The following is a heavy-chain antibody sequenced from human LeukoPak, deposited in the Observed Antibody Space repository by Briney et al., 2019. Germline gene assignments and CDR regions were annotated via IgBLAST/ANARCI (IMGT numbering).Heavy chain of an antibody. CDR1: GFSFSNFG. D-gene: IGHD3-22*01. CDR3: ATQDGYDNSGHYGY. V-gene: IGHV3-30*03. J-gene: IGHJ4*02. Sequence: GGSVRLSCAASGFSFSNFGMHWVRQAPGKGLEWVAVISYYGSNKYFADSVKGRFTIPRDNSKHTLYLQMNSLRAEDTAVYYCATQDGYDNSGHYGYWGQGNLVTVSS. CDR2: ISYYGSNK.